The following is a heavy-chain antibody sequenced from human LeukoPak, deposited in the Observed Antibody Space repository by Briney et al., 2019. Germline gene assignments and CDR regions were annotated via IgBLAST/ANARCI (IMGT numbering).Heavy chain of an antibody. V-gene: IGHV3-20*04. CDR1: GFTFSSYE. CDR3: ARVVSGSYYLDAFDI. J-gene: IGHJ3*02. D-gene: IGHD1-26*01. Sequence: GGSLRLSCVASGFTFSSYEMNWVRQAPGKGLEWVSGTHRSGGSTGYTDSVKGRFTISRDNAKNSLYLQMNSLRAEDTALYYCARVVSGSYYLDAFDIWGQGTMVTVSS. CDR2: THRSGGST.